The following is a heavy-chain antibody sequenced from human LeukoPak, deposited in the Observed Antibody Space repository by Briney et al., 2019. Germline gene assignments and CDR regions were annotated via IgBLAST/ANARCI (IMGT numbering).Heavy chain of an antibody. Sequence: SETLSLTCVVSGGSVSGYYWGWIRQPPGRGLEWIRYVYYSGSTNYNPSFKSRITISVDTSRNQFSLQLSSVTAADTAVYYCARIHRYCSGGACYVLDNWGQGTLVAVSS. D-gene: IGHD2-15*01. CDR2: VYYSGST. V-gene: IGHV4-59*02. CDR1: GGSVSGYY. CDR3: ARIHRYCSGGACYVLDN. J-gene: IGHJ4*02.